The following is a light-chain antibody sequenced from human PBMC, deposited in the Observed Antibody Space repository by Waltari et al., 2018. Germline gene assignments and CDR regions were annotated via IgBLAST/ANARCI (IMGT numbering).Light chain of an antibody. J-gene: IGKJ1*01. CDR1: QSISRW. CDR3: QQYDTFST. V-gene: IGKV1-5*03. CDR2: KTS. Sequence: DIQTTQYPSTLSESVGDRVTITCRASQSISRWLAWYQQKPGKAPKLLMYKTSTLESGVPSRFSGSGSETEFTLTISNLQPDDFATYYCQQYDTFSTFGQGTKVEV.